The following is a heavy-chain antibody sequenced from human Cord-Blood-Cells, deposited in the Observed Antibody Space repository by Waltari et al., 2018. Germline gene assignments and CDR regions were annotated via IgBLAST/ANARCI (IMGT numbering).Heavy chain of an antibody. D-gene: IGHD6-13*01. J-gene: IGHJ5*02. Sequence: QVQLVQSGAEVKKPGSSVKVSCKASGGTFSSYAISWVRQAPGQGLEWMGRIIPIVGIANYAQKFQGRVTITADKSTSTAYMELSSLRSEDTAVYYCARDIKGPGIAAAGNWFDPWGQGTLVTVSS. CDR1: GGTFSSYA. V-gene: IGHV1-69*09. CDR3: ARDIKGPGIAAAGNWFDP. CDR2: IIPIVGIA.